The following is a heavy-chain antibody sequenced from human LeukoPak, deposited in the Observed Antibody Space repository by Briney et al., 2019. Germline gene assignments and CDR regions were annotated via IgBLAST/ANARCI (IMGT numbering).Heavy chain of an antibody. CDR2: IIPILGIA. CDR1: GGTLSSYT. D-gene: IGHD5-24*01. CDR3: ARDLDGYNLSWFDP. Sequence: SVKVSCKASGGTLSSYTISWVRQAPGQGLEWMGRIIPILGIANYAQKFQGRVTITADKSTSTAYMELSSLRSEDTAVYYCARDLDGYNLSWFDPWGQGTLVTVSS. J-gene: IGHJ5*02. V-gene: IGHV1-69*04.